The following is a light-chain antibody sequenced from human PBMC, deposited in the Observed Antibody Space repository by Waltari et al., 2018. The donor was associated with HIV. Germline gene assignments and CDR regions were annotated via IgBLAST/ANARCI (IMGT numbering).Light chain of an antibody. J-gene: IGLJ2*01. CDR2: CNT. V-gene: IGLV1-44*01. CDR1: NSNIGRYA. Sequence: QSVLTQPPSASGAPGQRVSISCSGGNSNIGRYAVSWYQQLPGTAPQLLIYCNTQRPSGVPARCCGSKSGTSAALGIGGVESEDEADYYCAAWDDSLSGSVVFGGGTKLTVL. CDR3: AAWDDSLSGSVV.